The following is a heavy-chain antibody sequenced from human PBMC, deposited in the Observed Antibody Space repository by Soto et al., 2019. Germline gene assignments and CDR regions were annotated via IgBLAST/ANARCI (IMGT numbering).Heavy chain of an antibody. CDR2: IYSGGST. CDR1: GFTVSSNY. Sequence: EVQLVESGGGLVQPGGSLRLSCAASGFTVSSNYMSWVRQAPGKGLEWVSVIYSGGSTYYADSVKGRFTISRDNSKNTLYLQMNSLRAEDTAVYYCATKNSSSWYFANSHPDDYYMDVWGKGTTVTVSS. D-gene: IGHD6-13*01. J-gene: IGHJ6*03. CDR3: ATKNSSSWYFANSHPDDYYMDV. V-gene: IGHV3-66*01.